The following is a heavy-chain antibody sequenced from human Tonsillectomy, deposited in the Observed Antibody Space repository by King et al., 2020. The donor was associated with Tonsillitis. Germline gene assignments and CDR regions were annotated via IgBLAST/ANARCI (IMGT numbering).Heavy chain of an antibody. CDR2: ISYDGDKK. Sequence: VQLVESGGGVVQPGRSLKLSCAASRFTFSDCAMHWVRQAPGKGLEWLAVISYDGDKKYYADSVKGRFTIFRDNSKNNLYLQMKSLRPEDTAVYYCTREGPEAGWDALDIWGLGTMVTVSS. CDR3: TREGPEAGWDALDI. V-gene: IGHV3-30-3*01. J-gene: IGHJ3*02. CDR1: RFTFSDCA.